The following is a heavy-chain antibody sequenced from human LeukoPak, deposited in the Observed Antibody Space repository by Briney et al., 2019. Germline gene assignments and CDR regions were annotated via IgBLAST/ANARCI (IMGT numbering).Heavy chain of an antibody. V-gene: IGHV3-13*01. CDR3: TRTVLRAVTGDSHTMVV. CDR1: GFAFTGYD. CDR2: VFGSGDT. Sequence: PGGSLRLSSAGKGFAFTGYDIHWVSQVTGKGLEWVSTVFGSGDTFYADSVKGRFTISRTNAESSLYLQMSSLRAGDTAVYYCTRTVLRAVTGDSHTMVVWGQGTTVTVSS. J-gene: IGHJ6*02. D-gene: IGHD4-17*01.